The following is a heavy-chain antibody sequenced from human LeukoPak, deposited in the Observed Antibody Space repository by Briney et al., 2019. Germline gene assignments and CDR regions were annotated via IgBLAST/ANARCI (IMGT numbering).Heavy chain of an antibody. Sequence: SETLSLTCAVSGGSISSGGDSWSWIRQPPGKGLEWIGYIYYSGSTNYNPSLKSRVTISVDTSKNQFSLKLSSVTAADTAVYYCARGVGYCSGGSCYRQAPYYFDYWGQGTLVTVSS. CDR2: IYYSGST. D-gene: IGHD2-15*01. J-gene: IGHJ4*02. CDR3: ARGVGYCSGGSCYRQAPYYFDY. V-gene: IGHV4-61*08. CDR1: GGSISSGGDS.